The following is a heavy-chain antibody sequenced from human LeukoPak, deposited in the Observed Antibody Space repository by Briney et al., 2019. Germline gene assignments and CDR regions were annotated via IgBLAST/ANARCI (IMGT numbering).Heavy chain of an antibody. J-gene: IGHJ4*02. CDR3: ATDLSGSSWYYFDY. Sequence: GASVKVSCKVSGYTLTELSMHWVRQAPGKVLEWMGGLDPEDGETIYAQKFQGRVTMTEDTSTDTAYMELSSLRSEDTAVYYCATDLSGSSWYYFDYWGQGTLVTVSS. CDR1: GYTLTELS. V-gene: IGHV1-24*01. D-gene: IGHD6-13*01. CDR2: LDPEDGET.